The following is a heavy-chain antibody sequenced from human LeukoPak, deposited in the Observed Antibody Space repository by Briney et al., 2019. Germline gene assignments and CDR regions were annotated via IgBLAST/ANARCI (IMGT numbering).Heavy chain of an antibody. CDR1: GFTFSSYA. Sequence: GGSLRLSCAASGFTFSSYAMHWVRQAPGKGLEWVAVISYDGSNEYYADSVKGRFTISRDNSKNTLYLQMNSLRAEDTAVYYCARASVTYSSGWPLDYWGQGTLVTVSS. CDR2: ISYDGSNE. CDR3: ARASVTYSSGWPLDY. D-gene: IGHD6-19*01. V-gene: IGHV3-30-3*01. J-gene: IGHJ4*02.